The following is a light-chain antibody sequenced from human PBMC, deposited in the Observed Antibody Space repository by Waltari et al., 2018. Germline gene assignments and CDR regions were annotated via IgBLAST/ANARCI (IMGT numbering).Light chain of an antibody. CDR3: QQSYSTPWT. CDR1: QNISPY. CDR2: LSS. Sequence: DIQMTQSPSSLSASVGDRVTITCRASQNISPYLNWYQQKPGKAPKFLIYLSSTLQNEVPSRFSSSGSGTDFTLTISSLQPEDIATYFCQQSYSTPWTFGLGTKVEI. V-gene: IGKV1-39*01. J-gene: IGKJ1*01.